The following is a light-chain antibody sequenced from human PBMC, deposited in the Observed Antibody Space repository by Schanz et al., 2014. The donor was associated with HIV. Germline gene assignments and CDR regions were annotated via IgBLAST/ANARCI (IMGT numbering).Light chain of an antibody. J-gene: IGKJ1*01. CDR2: KAS. V-gene: IGKV1-5*03. CDR1: QSLTRW. Sequence: DIQLTQSPSTLSASVGDRVTITCRASQSLTRWLAWYQQKPGKAPKLLIYKASSLESGVPSTFRGSGSGTDFTLTINCLQSEDFATYYCQQYYSYPRTFGQGTKGAIK. CDR3: QQYYSYPRT.